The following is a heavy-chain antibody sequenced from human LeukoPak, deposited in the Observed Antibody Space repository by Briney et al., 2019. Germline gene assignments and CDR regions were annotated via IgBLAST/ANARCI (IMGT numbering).Heavy chain of an antibody. Sequence: GGSLRLSCAASGFAFRNYYMDWVRQAPGKGLEWVAYISNSGCIIYYAESVKGRFTISRDNAKNSLYLQMNSLRAEDTALYYCARDLAMAGRDLDYWGQGTLVTVSS. V-gene: IGHV3-11*01. CDR2: ISNSGCII. CDR1: GFAFRNYY. CDR3: ARDLAMAGRDLDY. J-gene: IGHJ4*02. D-gene: IGHD6-19*01.